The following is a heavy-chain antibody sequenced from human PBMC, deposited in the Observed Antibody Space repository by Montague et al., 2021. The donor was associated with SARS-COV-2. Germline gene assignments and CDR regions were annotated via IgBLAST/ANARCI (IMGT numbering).Heavy chain of an antibody. V-gene: IGHV5-10-1*01. CDR2: IDPSDSYT. Sequence: QSGAEVKKPGESLRTSCKVSGYIFISHWITWVRQMPGKGLEWVGRIDPSDSYTNYSPSFQGHVSISVDKSISTAYLQWSSLKASDTAMYYCARRGRPYSGYTTGYFDYWGQGTLVTVSS. D-gene: IGHD5-12*01. CDR3: ARRGRPYSGYTTGYFDY. CDR1: GYIFISHW. J-gene: IGHJ4*02.